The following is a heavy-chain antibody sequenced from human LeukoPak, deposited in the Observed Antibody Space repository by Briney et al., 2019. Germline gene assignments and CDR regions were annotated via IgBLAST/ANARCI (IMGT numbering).Heavy chain of an antibody. J-gene: IGHJ4*02. CDR1: GYSFTSYW. D-gene: IGHD3/OR15-3a*01. CDR3: ARHPTDFWTGYYLFDY. V-gene: IGHV5-51*01. CDR2: IYPADSDT. Sequence: GESLKISYKGSGYSFTSYWIAWVRRMPGKGLEWMGIIYPADSDTRYSPSFQGQVTISADKSITTAYLQWSSLKASDTAMYYCARHPTDFWTGYYLFDYWGQGTLVTVSS.